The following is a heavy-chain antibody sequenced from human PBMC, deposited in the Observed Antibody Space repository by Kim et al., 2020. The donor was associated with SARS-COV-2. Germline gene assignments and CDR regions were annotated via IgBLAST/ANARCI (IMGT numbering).Heavy chain of an antibody. D-gene: IGHD1-7*01. V-gene: IGHV1-8*01. CDR3: ARGDWNYDLNY. J-gene: IGHJ4*02. Sequence: GYAQKFQGRVTRNRNTYISTAYMELGSLRSEDTAVYYCARGDWNYDLNYWGQGTLVTVSS.